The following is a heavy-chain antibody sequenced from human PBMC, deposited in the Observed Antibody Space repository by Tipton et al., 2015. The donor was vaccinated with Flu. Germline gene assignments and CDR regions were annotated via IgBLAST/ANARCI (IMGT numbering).Heavy chain of an antibody. V-gene: IGHV4-31*03. CDR3: ARDRGFGGGMTYDYFAMDV. CDR2: IYYSGGT. Sequence: TLSLTCSVSGGSISSGGEYWTWIRQHPGKGREWIASIYYSGGTYYNPSLESRVAMSVDTSKNQFSLRLTSVTAADTAVYYCARDRGFGGGMTYDYFAMDVWGQGTTVTVSS. D-gene: IGHD3-10*01. CDR1: GGSISSGGEY. J-gene: IGHJ6*02.